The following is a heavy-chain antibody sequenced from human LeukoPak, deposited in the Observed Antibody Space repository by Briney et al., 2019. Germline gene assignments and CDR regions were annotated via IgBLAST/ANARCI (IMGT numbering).Heavy chain of an antibody. V-gene: IGHV3-21*04. D-gene: IGHD3-10*01. CDR3: SLWFGEPRAFDF. J-gene: IGHJ3*01. CDR1: GFTFSSYS. CDR2: ISGRSDSI. Sequence: GGSLRPSCAASGFTFSSYSMNWVRQAPGKGLEWVSSISGRSDSIYYADSGKGRFTISRDNAKNSVYLQVNSLRAEDTAVYYCSLWFGEPRAFDFRGQGTMVTVFS.